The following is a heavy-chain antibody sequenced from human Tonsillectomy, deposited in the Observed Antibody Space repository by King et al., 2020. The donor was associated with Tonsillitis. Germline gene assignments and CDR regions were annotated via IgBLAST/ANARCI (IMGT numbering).Heavy chain of an antibody. J-gene: IGHJ4*02. Sequence: QLVQSGAEVKKPGASVKVSCRASGYTFTTYGISWVRQAPGQGLEWMGWISAYNGNTNYAQKFQGRVTMTTDTSTSTAYMELGRLRSDDTAVYYCARDSSDCHIFTGYLYWGQGTLVTVSS. CDR3: ARDSSDCHIFTGYLY. CDR1: GYTFTTYG. D-gene: IGHD3-9*01. V-gene: IGHV1-18*04. CDR2: ISAYNGNT.